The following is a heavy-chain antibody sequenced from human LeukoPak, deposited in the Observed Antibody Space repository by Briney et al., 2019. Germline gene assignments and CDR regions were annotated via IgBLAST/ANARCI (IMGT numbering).Heavy chain of an antibody. CDR1: GGTFSSYA. J-gene: IGHJ6*02. CDR2: INAGNGNT. V-gene: IGHV1-3*01. Sequence: ASVKVSCKASGGTFSSYAISWVRQAPGQGLEWMGWINAGNGNTKYSQKFQGRVTITRDTSASTAYMELSSLRSEDTAVYYCARTSPYYYYYGMDVWGQGTTVTVSS. CDR3: ARTSPYYYYYGMDV.